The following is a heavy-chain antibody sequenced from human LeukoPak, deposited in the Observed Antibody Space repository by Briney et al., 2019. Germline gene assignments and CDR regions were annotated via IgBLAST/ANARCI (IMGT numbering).Heavy chain of an antibody. CDR2: ISSNGGST. CDR3: VKDRVSLGITFGGVIVTNFDY. D-gene: IGHD3-16*02. J-gene: IGHJ4*02. CDR1: GFTFSSYA. V-gene: IGHV3-64D*06. Sequence: PGGSLRLSCSASGFTFSSYAMHCVRQAPGRGLEYVSAISSNGGSTYYADSVKGRFTISRDNSKNTLYLQMSSLRAEDTAVYYCVKDRVSLGITFGGVIVTNFDYWGQETLVTVSS.